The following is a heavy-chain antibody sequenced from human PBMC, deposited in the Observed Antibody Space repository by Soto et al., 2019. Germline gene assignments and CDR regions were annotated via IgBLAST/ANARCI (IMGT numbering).Heavy chain of an antibody. CDR1: GYTFTSYY. V-gene: IGHV1-46*01. J-gene: IGHJ4*02. CDR3: AKGPQKGYNWNYGSERYFDY. Sequence: ASVKVSCKASGYTFTSYYMHWVRQAPGQGLEWMGIINPSGGSTSYAQKFQGRVTMTRDTSTSTVYMELSSLRSEDTAVYYCAKGPQKGYNWNYGSERYFDYWGQGTLVTVSS. D-gene: IGHD1-7*01. CDR2: INPSGGST.